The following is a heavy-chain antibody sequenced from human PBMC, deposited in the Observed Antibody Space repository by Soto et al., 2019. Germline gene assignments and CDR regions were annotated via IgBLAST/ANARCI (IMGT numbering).Heavy chain of an antibody. CDR2: INAGNGNT. Sequence: ASVKVSCKASGYTFTSYAMHWVRQAPGQRLEWMGWINAGNGNTKYSQKFQGRVTITRDTSASTAYMELSSLRSEDTAVYYCARAGYSSSWYEVWFDYWGQGTLVTSPQ. CDR1: GYTFTSYA. CDR3: ARAGYSSSWYEVWFDY. D-gene: IGHD6-13*01. V-gene: IGHV1-3*01. J-gene: IGHJ4*02.